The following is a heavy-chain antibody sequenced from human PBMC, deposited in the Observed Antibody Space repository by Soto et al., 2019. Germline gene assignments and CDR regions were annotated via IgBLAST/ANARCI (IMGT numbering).Heavy chain of an antibody. CDR2: ISGSGSTI. D-gene: IGHD3-16*01. Sequence: GWSLRLSCASSGFTFISYAVSWVRQAPGKGPEWISSISGSGSTIYYADSVKGRFTISRDNSKNTLYLQMNSLRAEDTAVYYCANLVWDINRLTYGWFDPWGQGTLVTV. CDR3: ANLVWDINRLTYGWFDP. CDR1: GFTFISYA. J-gene: IGHJ5*02. V-gene: IGHV3-23*01.